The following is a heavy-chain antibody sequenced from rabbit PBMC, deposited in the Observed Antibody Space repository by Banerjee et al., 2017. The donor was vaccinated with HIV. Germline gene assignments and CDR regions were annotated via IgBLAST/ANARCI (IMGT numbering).Heavy chain of an antibody. Sequence: QEELEESGGGLVQPEGSLTLTCTASGYIIRTYSMGWVRQAPWKGLEWIGYIHYDGTTYYASWAKGRFTISKTSSTTVTLQITSLTAADTATYFCARDLAGVIGWNFNLWGPGTLVTVS. CDR3: ARDLAGVIGWNFNL. CDR1: GYIIRTYS. J-gene: IGHJ4*01. CDR2: IHYDGTT. D-gene: IGHD4-1*01. V-gene: IGHV1S45*01.